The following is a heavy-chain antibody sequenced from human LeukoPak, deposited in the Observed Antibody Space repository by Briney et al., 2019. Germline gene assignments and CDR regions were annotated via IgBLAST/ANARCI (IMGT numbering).Heavy chain of an antibody. CDR1: GGTFSSYA. V-gene: IGHV1-69*13. Sequence: SVKVSCKASGGTFSSYAISWVRQAPGQGLEWMGGIVPIFGTANYAQKFQARVTITADESTSTAYMELSSLSSEDTAVYYCARALSAYCGGDCYSHWGQGTLVTVSS. CDR2: IVPIFGTA. CDR3: ARALSAYCGGDCYSH. D-gene: IGHD2-21*02. J-gene: IGHJ4*02.